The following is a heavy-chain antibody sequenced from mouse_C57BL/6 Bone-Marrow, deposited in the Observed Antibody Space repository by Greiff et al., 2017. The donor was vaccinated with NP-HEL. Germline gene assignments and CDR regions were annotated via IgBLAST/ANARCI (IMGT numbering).Heavy chain of an antibody. J-gene: IGHJ3*01. D-gene: IGHD1-3*01. CDR3: ARNLKAY. CDR1: GFTFSSYG. V-gene: IGHV5-6*01. CDR2: ISSGGSYT. Sequence: EVKLVESGGDLVKPGGSLKLSCAASGFTFSSYGMSWVRQTPDKRLEWVATISSGGSYTYYPDSVKGRFTISRDNAKNTLYLQMSSLKSEDTAMYYCARNLKAYWGQGTLVTVSA.